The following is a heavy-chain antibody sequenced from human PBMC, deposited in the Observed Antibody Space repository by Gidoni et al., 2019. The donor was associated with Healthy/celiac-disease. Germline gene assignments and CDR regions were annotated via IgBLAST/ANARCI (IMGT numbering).Heavy chain of an antibody. Sequence: EVQLVESGGGLVKPGGSLRLSCAASGFTFSSYSMNWVRQAPGKGLEWVSSISSSSSYIYYADSVKGRFTISRDNAKNSLYLQMNSLRAEDTAVYYCARDPNIVVVVAATPGFDYWGQGTLVTVSS. D-gene: IGHD2-15*01. CDR3: ARDPNIVVVVAATPGFDY. V-gene: IGHV3-21*01. CDR2: ISSSSSYI. CDR1: GFTFSSYS. J-gene: IGHJ4*02.